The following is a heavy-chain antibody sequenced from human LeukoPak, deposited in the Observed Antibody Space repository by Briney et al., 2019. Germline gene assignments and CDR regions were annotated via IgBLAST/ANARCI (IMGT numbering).Heavy chain of an antibody. CDR1: GGSISSSSYY. D-gene: IGHD3-22*01. J-gene: IGHJ4*02. V-gene: IGHV4-39*01. Sequence: SETLSLTCTVSGGSISSSSYYWAWIRQPPGKGLEWIGTIYYSGSTYYNPSRKSRVTISVDTSKNQFSLKLSSVTAADTAVYYCARRYYDSSGVDYWGQGTLVTVSS. CDR3: ARRYYDSSGVDY. CDR2: IYYSGST.